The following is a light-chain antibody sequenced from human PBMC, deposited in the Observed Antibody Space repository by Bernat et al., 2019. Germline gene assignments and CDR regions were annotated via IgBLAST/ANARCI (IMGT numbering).Light chain of an antibody. J-gene: IGKJ5*01. V-gene: IGKV1-5*03. CDR3: QQYNSYSLIT. Sequence: DIQMTQSPSTLSASVGDRVTITCRASQSISSWLAWYQQKPGKAPKLLTYKASSLESGVPSRFSGSGSGTEFTLTISSLQPDDFATYYCQQYNSYSLITVGQGTRLEIK. CDR1: QSISSW. CDR2: KAS.